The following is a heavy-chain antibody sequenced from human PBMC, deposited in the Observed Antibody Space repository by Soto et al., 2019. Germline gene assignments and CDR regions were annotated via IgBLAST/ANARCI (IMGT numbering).Heavy chain of an antibody. J-gene: IGHJ4*02. CDR2: ISWNSGSI. Sequence: EVQLVESGGGLVQPGRSLRLSCAASGFTFDDYAMHWVRQAPGKGLEWVSGISWNSGSIGYADSVKGRFTISRDNAKNSLYLQMNSLRAEDTALYYCAKDESARWLQPFDYLGQGTLVTVSS. CDR1: GFTFDDYA. V-gene: IGHV3-9*01. D-gene: IGHD5-12*01. CDR3: AKDESARWLQPFDY.